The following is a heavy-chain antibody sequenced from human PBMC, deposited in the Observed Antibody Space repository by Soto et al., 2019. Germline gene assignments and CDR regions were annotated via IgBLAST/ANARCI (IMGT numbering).Heavy chain of an antibody. Sequence: QVQLVQSGAEVKKHGASVKVSCKASGYTFTSYGISWVRQAPGQGLEWMGWINAYNGNTNYAQKRQGRVTMSTDTSTTTASTEFRSLRYDYTAVYHCACVLSPFDPWGPCTLVTVSS. D-gene: IGHD3-10*02. CDR2: INAYNGNT. J-gene: IGHJ5*02. V-gene: IGHV1-18*01. CDR3: ACVLSPFDP. CDR1: GYTFTSYG.